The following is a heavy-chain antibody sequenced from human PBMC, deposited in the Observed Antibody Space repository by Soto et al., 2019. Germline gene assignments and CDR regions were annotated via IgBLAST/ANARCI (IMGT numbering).Heavy chain of an antibody. CDR1: GFIFSDYY. D-gene: IGHD3-9*01. J-gene: IGHJ4*02. CDR3: ASGRYFDQADY. CDR2: ISGSSSYT. V-gene: IGHV3-11*06. Sequence: QVQLVESGGGLVKPGGSLRLSCAASGFIFSDYYMSWIRQAPGKGLEWVSYISGSSSYTNYAASVKGRFTISRDNAKNSMYLQMNSLGAEDTAVYYCASGRYFDQADYWGQGTLDTVSS.